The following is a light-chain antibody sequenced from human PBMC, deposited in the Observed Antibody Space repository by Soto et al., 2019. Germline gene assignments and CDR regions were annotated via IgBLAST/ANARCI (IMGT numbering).Light chain of an antibody. V-gene: IGKV1-5*01. CDR2: DAS. CDR3: QQYNSYWT. Sequence: DIQMTQSPSTLSASVGDRVTITCRASQTINSWLAWYQQKPGKAPKLLIYDASSLESGVPSRFSGSRSGTEFTLNISSLQPDDFATYYCQQYNSYWTVGQGTRVEIK. CDR1: QTINSW. J-gene: IGKJ1*01.